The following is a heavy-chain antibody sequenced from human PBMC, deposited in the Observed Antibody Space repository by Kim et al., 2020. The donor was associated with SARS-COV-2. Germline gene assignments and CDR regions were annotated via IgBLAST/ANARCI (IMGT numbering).Heavy chain of an antibody. D-gene: IGHD2-2*02. V-gene: IGHV3-21*01. Sequence: GGSLRLSCAASGFTFSSYSMNWVRQAPGKGLEWVSSISSSSSYIYYADSVKGRFTISRDNAKNSLYLQMNSLRAEDTAVYYCARDWLNCSSTSCYTYYYYSMDVWGQGTTVTVS. CDR3: ARDWLNCSSTSCYTYYYYSMDV. CDR2: ISSSSSYI. CDR1: GFTFSSYS. J-gene: IGHJ6*02.